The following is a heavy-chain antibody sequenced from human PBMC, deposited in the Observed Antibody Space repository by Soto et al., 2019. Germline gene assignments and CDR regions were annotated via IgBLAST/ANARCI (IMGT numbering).Heavy chain of an antibody. CDR2: IIPIIDTT. CDR3: ARAPRDRDAFSI. D-gene: IGHD2-21*01. J-gene: IGHJ3*02. V-gene: IGHV1-69*06. CDR1: GGNFNNYA. Sequence: QVQLVQSGAEVKKPGSSVKVSCKASGGNFNNYAISWVRQAPAQGLQWMGGIIPIIDTTHYAQKLQGRVTISADRGRTTVYMELTGLTSDDSATYFCARAPRDRDAFSIWGQGTVVTVSS.